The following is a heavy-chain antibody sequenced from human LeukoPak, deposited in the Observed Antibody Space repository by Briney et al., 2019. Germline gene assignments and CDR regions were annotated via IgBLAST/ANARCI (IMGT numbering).Heavy chain of an antibody. Sequence: GGSLSLSCAASGFTFSNAWMSWVRRAPGKGLEWVARIRSKSDGGTTDYAATVKGRFSISRDDSRNTVYLQMNSLRTEDTAVFYCAADVPDNAAQIYYLGQGTLVNVSS. CDR1: GFTFSNAW. V-gene: IGHV3-15*01. CDR3: AADVPDNAAQIYY. D-gene: IGHD1-1*01. CDR2: IRSKSDGGTT. J-gene: IGHJ4*02.